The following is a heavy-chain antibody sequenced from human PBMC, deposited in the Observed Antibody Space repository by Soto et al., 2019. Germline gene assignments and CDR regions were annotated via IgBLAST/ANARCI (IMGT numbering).Heavy chain of an antibody. CDR1: GGSFSGYY. CDR2: IDHSGGT. CDR3: ARQTRLTNNWFDP. V-gene: IGHV4-34*01. Sequence: SETLSLTCAVHGGSFSGYYWTWIRQAPGKGLAWIGEIDHSGGTNYNSSLKSRVSISVDTSKNQFSLQLRSVTAADTAMYYCARQTRLTNNWFDPWGQGTLVTVSS. D-gene: IGHD2-2*01. J-gene: IGHJ5*02.